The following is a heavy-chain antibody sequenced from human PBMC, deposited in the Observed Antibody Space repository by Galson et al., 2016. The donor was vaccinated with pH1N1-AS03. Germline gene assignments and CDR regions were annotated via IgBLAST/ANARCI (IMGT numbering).Heavy chain of an antibody. V-gene: IGHV3-30-3*01. J-gene: IGHJ4*02. D-gene: IGHD3-9*01. Sequence: SLRLSCASSGFTFTSSAMHWVRQAPGKGLEWVSIISYDGSHKYYAESVKGRFTISRDNSKNTLYLQMTSLRAEDTAIYYCARDKRRRIIYYDSAGYAIEKWGRGTLVTVS. CDR1: GFTFTSSA. CDR3: ARDKRRRIIYYDSAGYAIEK. CDR2: ISYDGSHK.